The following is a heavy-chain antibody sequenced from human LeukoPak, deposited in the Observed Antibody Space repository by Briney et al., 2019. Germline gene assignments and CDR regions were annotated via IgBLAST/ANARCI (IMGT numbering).Heavy chain of an antibody. D-gene: IGHD3-10*01. Sequence: GGSLRLSCAASGFNFNSYSMNWVRQSPGKGLEWVSSISSSSSYIYYADSVKGRFTISRDNAKNSLYLQMNSLRAEDTAVYYCARDTEATMVRGVTNWFDPWGQGTLVTVSS. V-gene: IGHV3-21*01. CDR1: GFNFNSYS. J-gene: IGHJ5*02. CDR3: ARDTEATMVRGVTNWFDP. CDR2: ISSSSSYI.